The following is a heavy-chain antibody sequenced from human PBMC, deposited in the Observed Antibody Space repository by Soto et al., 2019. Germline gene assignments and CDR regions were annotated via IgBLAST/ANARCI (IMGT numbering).Heavy chain of an antibody. CDR2: IYYSGST. J-gene: IGHJ4*02. V-gene: IGHV4-39*01. CDR1: GGSISSSSYY. Sequence: TSETLSLTCTVSGGSISSSSYYWGWIRQPPGKGLEWIGSIYYSGSTYYNPSLKSRVTISVDTSKNQFSLKLSSVTAADTAVYYCARILGYSGYVRTWGQGTLVTVSS. CDR3: ARILGYSGYVRT. D-gene: IGHD5-12*01.